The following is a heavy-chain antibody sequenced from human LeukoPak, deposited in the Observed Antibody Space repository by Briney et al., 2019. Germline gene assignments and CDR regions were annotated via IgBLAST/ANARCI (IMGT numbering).Heavy chain of an antibody. CDR2: INPNSGGT. D-gene: IGHD4-23*01. V-gene: IGHV1-2*02. J-gene: IGHJ4*02. CDR3: ARLGNSGYYFDY. CDR1: GYTFTGFH. Sequence: GASVKVSCKASGYTFTGFHIHWVRQAPGQGLEWMGLINPNSGGTNYAQNFQGRVTMTRDTSISTAYMELIRLTSDDTAVYYCARLGNSGYYFDYWGQGTLVTVSS.